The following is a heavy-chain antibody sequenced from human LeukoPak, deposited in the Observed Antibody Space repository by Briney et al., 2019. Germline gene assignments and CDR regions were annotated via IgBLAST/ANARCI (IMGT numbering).Heavy chain of an antibody. V-gene: IGHV3-30-3*01. CDR2: ISYDGSNK. CDR3: ARPPMRARGYYDY. CDR1: GFTFSSYA. Sequence: PGRSLRLSCAASGFTFSSYAMHWVRQAPGKGLEWMAVISYDGSNKYYADSVKGRFTISRDNSKNTLYLQMNSLRAEDTAVYYCARPPMRARGYYDYWGQGTLVTVSS. J-gene: IGHJ4*02.